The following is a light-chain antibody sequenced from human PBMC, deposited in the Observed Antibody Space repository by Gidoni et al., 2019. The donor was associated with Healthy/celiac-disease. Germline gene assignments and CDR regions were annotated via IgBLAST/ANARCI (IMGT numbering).Light chain of an antibody. J-gene: IGLJ2*01. CDR3: QVWDSSSDHPVV. V-gene: IGLV3-21*02. CDR2: VDS. CDR1: NIGSKS. Sequence: SYVLTQPPSVSVAPGQTARITCGGNNIGSKSVNWYQQKPGQAPVLVVYVDSDRPPGIPERFSGSNAGNTATLTISRVEAGDEADYYCQVWDSSSDHPVVFGGGTKLTVL.